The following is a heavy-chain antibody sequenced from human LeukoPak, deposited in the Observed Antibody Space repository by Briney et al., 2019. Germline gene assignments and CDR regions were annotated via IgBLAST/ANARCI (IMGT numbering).Heavy chain of an antibody. J-gene: IGHJ4*02. CDR3: ARGSGSFHHFDY. CDR2: IIPILGIA. Sequence: SVKVSFKASGGTFSSYAISWVRQAPGQGLEWMGRIIPILGIANYAQKFQGRVTITADKSTSTAYMELSSLRSEDTAVYYCARGSGSFHHFDYWGQGTLVTVSS. CDR1: GGTFSSYA. V-gene: IGHV1-69*04. D-gene: IGHD1-26*01.